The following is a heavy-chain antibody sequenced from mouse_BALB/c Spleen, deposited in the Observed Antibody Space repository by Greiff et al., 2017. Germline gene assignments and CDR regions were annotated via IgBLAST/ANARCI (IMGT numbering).Heavy chain of an antibody. CDR2: ISTYYGDA. CDR1: GYTFTDYA. CDR3: AKDSGLDV. Sequence: VQLQQSGAELVRPGVSVKISCKGSGYTFTDYAMHWVKQSHAKSLEWIGVISTYYGDASYNQKFKGKATMTVDKSSSTAYMELARLTSEESAIYYCAKDSGLDVWGAGTTVTVSS. J-gene: IGHJ1*01. D-gene: IGHD3-2*02. V-gene: IGHV1S137*01.